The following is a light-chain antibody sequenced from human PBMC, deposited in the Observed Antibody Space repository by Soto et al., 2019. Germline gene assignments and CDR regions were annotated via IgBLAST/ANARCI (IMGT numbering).Light chain of an antibody. Sequence: ELVLTQSPATLSVSPGERATLSCRASQGVGSTLAWYQQAPGQAPRLLIYDASTRATGIPARFSGDGSGTEFTLTISSLQSDDIAVYYCQQYNNWPPWTFGQGTKVEIK. J-gene: IGKJ1*01. CDR3: QQYNNWPPWT. CDR1: QGVGST. V-gene: IGKV3-15*01. CDR2: DAS.